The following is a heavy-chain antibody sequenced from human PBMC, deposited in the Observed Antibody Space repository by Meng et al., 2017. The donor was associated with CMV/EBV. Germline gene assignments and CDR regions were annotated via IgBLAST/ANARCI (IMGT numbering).Heavy chain of an antibody. D-gene: IGHD3-9*01. CDR1: GYTLTSYG. V-gene: IGHV1-18*01. J-gene: IGHJ4*02. CDR3: ATDILTHFDY. Sequence: VQVVQFGAVVKTPGASVKVSCKASGYTLTSYGISWVRQAPGQGLEWMGWISAYNGNTNYAQKLQGRVTMTTDTSTSTAYMELRSLRSDDTAVYYCATDILTHFDYWGQGTLVTVSS. CDR2: ISAYNGNT.